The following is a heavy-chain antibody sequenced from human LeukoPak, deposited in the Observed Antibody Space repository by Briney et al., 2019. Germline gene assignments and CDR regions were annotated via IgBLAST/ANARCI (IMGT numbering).Heavy chain of an antibody. Sequence: ASVKVSCKASGYTFSDYYIHWFRQAPGQGLEWMGWMNPNSGNTGYAQKFQGRVTITRNTSISTAYMELSSLRSEDTAVYYYARGGYSSSRYATLRQYYYYYMDVWGKGTTVTVSS. CDR2: MNPNSGNT. D-gene: IGHD6-13*01. J-gene: IGHJ6*03. CDR3: ARGGYSSSRYATLRQYYYYYMDV. V-gene: IGHV1-8*03. CDR1: GYTFSDYY.